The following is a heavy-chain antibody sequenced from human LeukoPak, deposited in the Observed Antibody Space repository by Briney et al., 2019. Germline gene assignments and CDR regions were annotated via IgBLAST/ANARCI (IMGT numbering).Heavy chain of an antibody. CDR2: ISSSGSTI. V-gene: IGHV3-48*03. CDR3: ARDRSNGLDY. J-gene: IGHJ4*02. Sequence: GGSLRLSCAASGFTFSSYEMNWVRQAPGKGLEWVSYISSSGSTIYYADSVKGRFTISRDNAKNSLYLQMNNLRAEDTAVYYCARDRSNGLDYWGQGTLVTVSS. CDR1: GFTFSSYE.